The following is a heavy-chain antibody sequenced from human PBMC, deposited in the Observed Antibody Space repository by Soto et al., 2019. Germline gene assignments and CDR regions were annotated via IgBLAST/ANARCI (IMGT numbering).Heavy chain of an antibody. J-gene: IGHJ6*02. CDR1: DDSSSSYK. CDR2: IDSNGGT. V-gene: IGHV4-59*08. Sequence: QVQLQESGPGLVKPSETLSLTCTVSDDSSSSYKWSWIRQPPGRRLEWIGYIDSNGGTSYNPSLPSRVLISIHTSTKQFSLQLSSVTAADTAVYYCVRQGFGRLHGLVDVWGQGTTVTVSS. CDR3: VRQGFGRLHGLVDV. D-gene: IGHD3-10*01.